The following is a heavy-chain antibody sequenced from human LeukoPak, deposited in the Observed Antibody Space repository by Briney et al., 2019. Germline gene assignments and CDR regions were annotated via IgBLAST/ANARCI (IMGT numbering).Heavy chain of an antibody. Sequence: SETLSLTCAVYGGSFSGYYWSWIRQPPGKGLEWIGEINHSGSTNYNPSLKSRVTISVDTSKNQFSLKLSSVTAADTAGYYCARPSRRLGATYCSGGSCYSFPFDYWGQGTLVTVSS. CDR1: GGSFSGYY. CDR2: INHSGST. J-gene: IGHJ4*02. CDR3: ARPSRRLGATYCSGGSCYSFPFDY. D-gene: IGHD2-15*01. V-gene: IGHV4-34*01.